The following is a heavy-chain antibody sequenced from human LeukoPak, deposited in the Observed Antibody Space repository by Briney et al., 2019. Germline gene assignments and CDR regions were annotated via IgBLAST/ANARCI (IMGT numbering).Heavy chain of an antibody. D-gene: IGHD1-26*01. Sequence: PGGSLRLSCKGSGYSFTSYWIGWVRQMPGKGLEWIGIIYPGDSDTRYSPSFQGQVTISADKSIGTAYLQWSSLKASDTAMYYCARLGEEDAFDIWGQGTMVTVSS. V-gene: IGHV5-51*01. CDR3: ARLGEEDAFDI. CDR1: GYSFTSYW. CDR2: IYPGDSDT. J-gene: IGHJ3*02.